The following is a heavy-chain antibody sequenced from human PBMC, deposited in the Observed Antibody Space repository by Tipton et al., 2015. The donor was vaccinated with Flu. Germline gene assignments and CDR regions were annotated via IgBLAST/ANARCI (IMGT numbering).Heavy chain of an antibody. V-gene: IGHV4-59*01. CDR3: ARDPSLGMPEYLDS. CDR1: NGSLSSYY. J-gene: IGHJ4*02. D-gene: IGHD2/OR15-2a*01. Sequence: TLSLTCIVSNGSLSSYYWVWIRQSPGKGLEWIGYIYNGVYTKHQRSLKSRVTISADTSKNQFSLRLTSVTAADTAIYFCARDPSLGMPEYLDSWGLGTLVSVSS. CDR2: IYNGVYT.